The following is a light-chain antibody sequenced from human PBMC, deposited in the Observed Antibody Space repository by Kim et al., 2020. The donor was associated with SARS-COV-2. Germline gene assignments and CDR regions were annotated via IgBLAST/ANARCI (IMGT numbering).Light chain of an antibody. J-gene: IGLJ1*01. V-gene: IGLV1-44*01. CDR3: AAWDDSLNGPV. CDR2: SNN. CDR1: SSNIGRNI. Sequence: ELTQPPSESGTPGQRVTISCSGSSSNIGRNIVNWYQQLPGTAPKLLMFSNNQRPSGVPDRFSGSKSGTSASLAISGLRSEDEAHYYCAAWDDSLNGPVFGPGTKVTVL.